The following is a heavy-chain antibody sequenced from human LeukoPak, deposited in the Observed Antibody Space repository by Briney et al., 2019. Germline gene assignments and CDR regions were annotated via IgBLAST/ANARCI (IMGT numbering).Heavy chain of an antibody. J-gene: IGHJ3*02. Sequence: PGGSLRLSCAASGFTFNTNAMSWVRQAPGKGLEWVSAISGGGDSTYYADSVKGRFTISRDNSKNTLYLQMNSLRVEDTAVYYCSGHYYDTSGPSAFDIWGQGTMVTVSS. D-gene: IGHD3-22*01. V-gene: IGHV3-23*01. CDR2: ISGGGDST. CDR3: SGHYYDTSGPSAFDI. CDR1: GFTFNTNA.